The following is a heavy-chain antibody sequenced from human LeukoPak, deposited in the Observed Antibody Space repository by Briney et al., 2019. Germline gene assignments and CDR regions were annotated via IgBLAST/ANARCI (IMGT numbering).Heavy chain of an antibody. CDR2: INYSGST. CDR3: ARGGQTENWFDH. Sequence: SETLSLTCAVYGGSFSGYYWSWIRQPPGKGLEWIGEINYSGSTKYNPSLTSRVTISVDTSKNQFSLRLSSVTAADTAVYYCARGGQTENWFDHWGQGTLVTVSS. J-gene: IGHJ5*02. CDR1: GGSFSGYY. V-gene: IGHV4-34*01. D-gene: IGHD1-14*01.